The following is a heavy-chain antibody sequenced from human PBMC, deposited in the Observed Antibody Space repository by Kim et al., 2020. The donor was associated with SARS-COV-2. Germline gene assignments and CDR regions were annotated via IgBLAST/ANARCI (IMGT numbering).Heavy chain of an antibody. CDR2: ILYSGST. CDR1: GDSISSSNYY. Sequence: SETLSLTCTVFGDSISSSNYYWGWIRQPPGEGLQWIVNILYSGSTYYNPSLRSRVSISVDTSKNQFSLKLSSVTAADTAVYYCARPHGGSAGGAWFDPWGQGTLVTVSS. CDR3: ARPHGGSAGGAWFDP. V-gene: IGHV4-39*01. J-gene: IGHJ5*02. D-gene: IGHD1-26*01.